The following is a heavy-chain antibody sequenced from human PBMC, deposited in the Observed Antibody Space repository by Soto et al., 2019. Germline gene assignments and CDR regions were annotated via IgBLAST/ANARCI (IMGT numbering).Heavy chain of an antibody. J-gene: IGHJ3*02. Sequence: QVQLQQWGAGLLKPSETLSLTCAVYGGFVTSGSYYWSWIRQPPRKGLEWIGEMSHSGGTDFNPSLKSRVTISVDTSKNQFTLKMSSVTAADTALYYCARVERGTATTVVDAFDIWGPGTMVTVSS. D-gene: IGHD1-1*01. V-gene: IGHV4-34*01. CDR1: GGFVTSGSYY. CDR3: ARVERGTATTVVDAFDI. CDR2: MSHSGGT.